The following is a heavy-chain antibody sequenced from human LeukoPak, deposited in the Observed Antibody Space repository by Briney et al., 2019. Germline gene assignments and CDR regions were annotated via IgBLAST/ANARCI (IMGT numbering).Heavy chain of an antibody. CDR1: GYTFTDYY. D-gene: IGHD3-9*01. V-gene: IGHV1-69-2*01. CDR3: ATAPVTGLSDY. J-gene: IGHJ4*02. CDR2: VDPEGGET. Sequence: ASVKISCKVSGYTFTDYYMHWVQQAPGKGLEWMGLVDPEGGETIYAEKFQGRVTITADTSTDTAYMELSSLRSEDTAVYYCATAPVTGLSDYWGQGTLVTVSS.